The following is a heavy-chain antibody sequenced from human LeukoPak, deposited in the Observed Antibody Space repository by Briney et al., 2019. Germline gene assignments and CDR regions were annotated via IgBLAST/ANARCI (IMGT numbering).Heavy chain of an antibody. V-gene: IGHV4-31*03. CDR2: IYYSGST. CDR3: ARVIRMEYCSSTSCYTDVRFDP. CDR1: GGSISSGGYY. Sequence: PSQTLSLTSTVSGGSISSGGYYWSWSRQHPGKGLEWIGYIYYSGSTYYNPSLKSRVTISVDTSKNQFSLKLSSVTAADTAVYYCARVIRMEYCSSTSCYTDVRFDPWGQGTLVTVSS. D-gene: IGHD2-2*02. J-gene: IGHJ5*02.